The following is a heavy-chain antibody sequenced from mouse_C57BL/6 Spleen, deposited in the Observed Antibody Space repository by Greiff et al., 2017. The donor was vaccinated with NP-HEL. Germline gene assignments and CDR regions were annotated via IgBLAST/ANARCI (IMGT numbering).Heavy chain of an antibody. CDR2: IHPNSGST. D-gene: IGHD2-3*01. CDR1: GYTFTSYW. J-gene: IGHJ1*03. Sequence: QVQLQQPGAELVKPGASVKLSCKASGYTFTSYWMHWVKQRPGQGLEWIGMIHPNSGSTNYNEKFKSKATLTVDKSSSTAYMQLSSLTSEDSSVYSCAREDGYYWYFYVWGTGTTVTVSS. V-gene: IGHV1-64*01. CDR3: AREDGYYWYFYV.